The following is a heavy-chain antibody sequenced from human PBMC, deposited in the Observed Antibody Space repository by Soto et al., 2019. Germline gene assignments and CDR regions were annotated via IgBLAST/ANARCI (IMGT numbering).Heavy chain of an antibody. Sequence: PSETLSLTCAVYGGSFSGYYWSWIRQPPGKGLEWIGEINHSGSTNYNPSLKSRVTISVDTSKNQFSVKLSSVTATDTAVYYCASSYYDFWSGYYFGSPPDYWGQGTLVTVSS. CDR3: ASSYYDFWSGYYFGSPPDY. CDR1: GGSFSGYY. CDR2: INHSGST. D-gene: IGHD3-3*01. J-gene: IGHJ4*02. V-gene: IGHV4-34*01.